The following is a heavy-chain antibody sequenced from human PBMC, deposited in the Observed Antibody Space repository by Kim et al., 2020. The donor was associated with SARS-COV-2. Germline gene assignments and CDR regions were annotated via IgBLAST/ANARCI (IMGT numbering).Heavy chain of an antibody. CDR1: GFSLSTSGVG. CDR3: AHNGGDY. V-gene: IGHV2-5*02. J-gene: IGHJ4*02. D-gene: IGHD2-15*01. Sequence: SGPTLVNPTQTLTLTCTFSGFSLSTSGVGVGWIRQPPGNALEYLAVIYWDDDKRYRPSLKSRLTITKDTSKNQVVLTMTNMDPVDTGTYYCAHNGGDYWGQGTLVTVSS. CDR2: IYWDDDK.